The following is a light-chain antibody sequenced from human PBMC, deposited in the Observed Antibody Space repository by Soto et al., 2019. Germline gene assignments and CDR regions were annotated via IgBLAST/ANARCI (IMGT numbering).Light chain of an antibody. CDR1: SGHSNYA. Sequence: QSVLTQSPSASASLGASVKLTCTLSSGHSNYAIAWHQQQPEKGPRYLMKVNSDGSHSKGDGIPDRFSGSRSGAERYLTISSLQSDDEADYYCQTWGTGIQVFRTGTKLTVL. V-gene: IGLV4-69*01. CDR2: VNSDGSH. CDR3: QTWGTGIQV. J-gene: IGLJ1*01.